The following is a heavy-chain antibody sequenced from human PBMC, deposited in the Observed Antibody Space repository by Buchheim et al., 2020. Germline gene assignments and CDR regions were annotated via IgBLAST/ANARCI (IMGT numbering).Heavy chain of an antibody. J-gene: IGHJ4*02. CDR3: ARDRGYCSGGSCYPFDY. V-gene: IGHV3-48*03. CDR1: GFTFSSHE. Sequence: EVQVVESGGGLVQPGGSLRLSCAASGFTFSSHEMNWVRQAPGKGLEWVSYISGGGSTIYYADSVKGRFTISRDNAKNSLYLQMNSLRAEDTALYYCARDRGYCSGGSCYPFDYWGQGTL. CDR2: ISGGGSTI. D-gene: IGHD2-15*01.